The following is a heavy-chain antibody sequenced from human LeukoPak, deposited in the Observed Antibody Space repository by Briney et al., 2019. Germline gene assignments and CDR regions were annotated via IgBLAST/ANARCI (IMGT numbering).Heavy chain of an antibody. J-gene: IGHJ5*02. D-gene: IGHD2-2*01. Sequence: ASVKVSCKASGYTFTGYYMHWVRQAPGQGLEWMGWINPNSGGTNYAQKFQGRVTMTRDTSISTAYMELSRLRSDDTAVYYCARRGYCSSTSCLRSNWFDPWGQGTLVTVSS. CDR1: GYTFTGYY. CDR2: INPNSGGT. CDR3: ARRGYCSSTSCLRSNWFDP. V-gene: IGHV1-2*02.